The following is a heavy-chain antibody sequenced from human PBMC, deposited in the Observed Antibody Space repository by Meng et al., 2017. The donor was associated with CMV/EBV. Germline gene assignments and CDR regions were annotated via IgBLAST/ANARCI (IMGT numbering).Heavy chain of an antibody. D-gene: IGHD6-6*01. V-gene: IGHV4-39*07. CDR2: IYYSGST. CDR3: ARNPTAARGVDWFDP. Sequence: GYISSSSYYWGWIRQPPGKGLEWIGSIYYSGSTYYNPSLKSRVTISVDTSKNQFSLKLSSVTAADTAVYYCARNPTAARGVDWFDPWGQGTLVTVSS. J-gene: IGHJ5*02. CDR1: GYISSSSYY.